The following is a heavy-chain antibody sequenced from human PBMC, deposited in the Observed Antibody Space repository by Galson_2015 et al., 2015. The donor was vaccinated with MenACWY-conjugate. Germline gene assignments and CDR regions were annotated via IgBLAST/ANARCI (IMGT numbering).Heavy chain of an antibody. CDR1: GLSFSSHG. CDR2: IWYDGSNK. Sequence: SLRLSCAASGLSFSSHGMHWVRQAPGKGLEWVAVIWYDGSNKNYADSVKGRFIISRDNPKNTLYLQMNSLRAEDTAVYYCARALNDYDSNGFSTLDYWGQGTLVPVSS. CDR3: ARALNDYDSNGFSTLDY. D-gene: IGHD3-22*01. V-gene: IGHV3-33*01. J-gene: IGHJ4*02.